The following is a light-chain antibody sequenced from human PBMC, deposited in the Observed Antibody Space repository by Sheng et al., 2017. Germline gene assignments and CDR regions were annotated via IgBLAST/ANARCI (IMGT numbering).Light chain of an antibody. Sequence: LVLTQSPATLSLFPGERATLSCRASQSVITHLVWYQQKPGQSPRLLIYDASKRATGIPARFSGSGSGTEITLTISGLEPEDFAVYYCQQRINWPLTFGGGTKVEIK. CDR3: QQRINWPLT. V-gene: IGKV3-11*01. J-gene: IGKJ4*01. CDR1: QSVITH. CDR2: DAS.